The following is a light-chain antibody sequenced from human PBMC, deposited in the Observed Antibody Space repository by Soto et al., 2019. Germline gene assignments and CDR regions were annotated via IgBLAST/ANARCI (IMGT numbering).Light chain of an antibody. CDR3: QQLNSYPLP. J-gene: IGKJ4*01. CDR2: AAS. V-gene: IGKV1-9*01. Sequence: DIQLTQSPSFLSASVGDRVTITCRASQGISSYLAWYQQKPGKAPKLLIYAASTLQSGVPSRFSGSGSGTEFTLTISSLQPEDFATYYCQQLNSYPLPFGGGTK. CDR1: QGISSY.